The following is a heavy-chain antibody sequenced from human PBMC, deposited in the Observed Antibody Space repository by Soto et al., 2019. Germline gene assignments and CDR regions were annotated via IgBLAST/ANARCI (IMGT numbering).Heavy chain of an antibody. CDR3: ARDGWEHQLLGWFDP. CDR2: IYYSGRT. J-gene: IGHJ5*02. Sequence: SETLSLTCTVSGGSISSSSYYWSWIRQPPGKGLEWIGYIYYSGRTNYNPSLKSRVTIAVDTSKNQFSLRLSSVTAADTAVYYCARDGWEHQLLGWFDPWGQGTLVTVSS. D-gene: IGHD2-2*01. V-gene: IGHV4-61*01. CDR1: GGSISSSSYY.